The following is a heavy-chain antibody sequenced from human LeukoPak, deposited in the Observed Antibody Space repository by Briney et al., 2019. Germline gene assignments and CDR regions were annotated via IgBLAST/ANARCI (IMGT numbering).Heavy chain of an antibody. CDR3: ARGYCSSTSCYDYLDY. J-gene: IGHJ4*02. D-gene: IGHD2-2*01. CDR1: GSTFTGSY. CDR2: INPNSGGT. V-gene: IGHV1-2*02. Sequence: GASVKVSCKASGSTFTGSYMHWVRQAAGQGLEWMGWINPNSGGTNYAQKFQGRVTMTRDTSISTAYMELSRLRSDDTAVYYCARGYCSSTSCYDYLDYWGQGTLVTVSS.